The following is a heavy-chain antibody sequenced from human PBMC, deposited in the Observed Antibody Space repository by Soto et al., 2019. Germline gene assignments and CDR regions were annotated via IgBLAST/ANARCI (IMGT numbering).Heavy chain of an antibody. V-gene: IGHV3-53*02. J-gene: IGHJ4*02. CDR3: ASTRRSSYDY. CDR2: IYNGGGT. CDR1: GFTVSGNY. D-gene: IGHD6-6*01. Sequence: VQLVETGGGLIQPGGSPRLSCAASGFTVSGNYMSWVRQAPGKGLEWVSVIYNGGGTYYADSVKGRFTISRDNSKNTLYLQMNSLRAEDTAVYYCASTRRSSYDYWCQGTLVTVSS.